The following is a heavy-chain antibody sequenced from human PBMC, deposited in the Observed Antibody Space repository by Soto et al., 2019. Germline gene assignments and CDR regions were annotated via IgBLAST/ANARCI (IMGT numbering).Heavy chain of an antibody. CDR2: IKTKTDGGTT. Sequence: GGSLRLSCAASGFTFSNAWVNWVRQAPGKGLEWVGHIKTKTDGGTTDYAAPVKGRFSISRDDSKNMLYLQMNRLKIEDTAVYYCTGTAFGPAGMDVWGQGTTVTVSS. D-gene: IGHD3-3*01. J-gene: IGHJ6*02. CDR3: TGTAFGPAGMDV. V-gene: IGHV3-15*07. CDR1: GFTFSNAW.